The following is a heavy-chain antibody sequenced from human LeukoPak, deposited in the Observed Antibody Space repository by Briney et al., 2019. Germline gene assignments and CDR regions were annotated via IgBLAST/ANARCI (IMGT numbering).Heavy chain of an antibody. CDR3: VRDWYYSLDY. CDR2: IKSDGIST. CDR1: GISFSSTW. J-gene: IGHJ4*02. V-gene: IGHV3-74*01. D-gene: IGHD3-10*01. Sequence: PGGSLRLSCAASGISFSSTWMHWVRQAPGKGLVWVSRIKSDGISTIYADSVKGRFTISRDNAKNTLYLQINSLRAEDTAVYYCVRDWYYSLDYWGQGTLVTVSS.